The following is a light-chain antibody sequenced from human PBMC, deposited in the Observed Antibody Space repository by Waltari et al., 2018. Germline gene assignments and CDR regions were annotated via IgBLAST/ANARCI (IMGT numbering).Light chain of an antibody. CDR2: DVN. CDR1: SSDIGTYNL. CDR3: CSYAGSAISV. Sequence: QSALTQTATVSGSPGQSITISCTGTSSDIGTYNLVSWYQPHPGKAPTLIIYDVNKRPSGVSNRFSGSKSGNTASLTISGLQAADGADYYCCSYAGSAISVFGGGTKVTVL. V-gene: IGLV2-23*02. J-gene: IGLJ3*02.